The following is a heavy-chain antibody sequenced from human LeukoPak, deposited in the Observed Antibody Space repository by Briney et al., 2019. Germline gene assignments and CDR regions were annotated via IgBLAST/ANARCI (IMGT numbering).Heavy chain of an antibody. J-gene: IGHJ3*02. Sequence: ATLTLSCKASGYTFTNHGISWVRQAPGQGLEWMGGISTYNGNTNYAQKLQGRVTMTTDTSTSTAYMELRSLRSDDTAVYYCARSGGWAYGDYDGFIAFDIWGQGTMVTVSS. CDR1: GYTFTNHG. CDR2: ISTYNGNT. V-gene: IGHV1-18*01. D-gene: IGHD4-17*01. CDR3: ARSGGWAYGDYDGFIAFDI.